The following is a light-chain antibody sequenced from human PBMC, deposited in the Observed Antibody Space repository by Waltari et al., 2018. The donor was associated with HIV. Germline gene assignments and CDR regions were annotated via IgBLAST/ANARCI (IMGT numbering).Light chain of an antibody. Sequence: QSVLTQPPSASGTPGQRVTISCSGSSSNIGRNTVNWYQQFPRTAHQLLSCINKRRPVTVADRFSGSKAGSSTSLAISGLQTEDGAGDCCAAWDASLNRYVFGTGAKVTVL. CDR1: SSNIGRNT. CDR2: INK. J-gene: IGLJ1*01. CDR3: AAWDASLNRYV. V-gene: IGLV1-44*01.